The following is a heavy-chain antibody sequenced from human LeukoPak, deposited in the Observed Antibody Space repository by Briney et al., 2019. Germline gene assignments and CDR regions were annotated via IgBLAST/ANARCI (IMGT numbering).Heavy chain of an antibody. D-gene: IGHD3-16*01. CDR1: GGSISSSSYY. V-gene: IGHV4-39*01. CDR3: ARLLGEPLFYYYYYGMDV. J-gene: IGHJ6*02. CDR2: IYYSGST. Sequence: PSETLFLTCTVSGGSISSSSYYWGWIRQPPGKGLEWIGSIYYSGSTYYNPSLKSRVTISVDTSKNQFSLKLSSVTAADTAVYYCARLLGEPLFYYYYYGMDVWGQGTTVTVSS.